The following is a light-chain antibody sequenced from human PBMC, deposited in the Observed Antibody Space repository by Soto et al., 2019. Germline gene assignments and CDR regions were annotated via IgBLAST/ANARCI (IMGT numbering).Light chain of an antibody. CDR2: SNN. V-gene: IGLV1-44*01. CDR1: SSNIGSNT. J-gene: IGLJ3*02. Sequence: QSVLTQPPSVSGAPGQRVTISCSGSSSNIGSNTVNWYQQFPGTAPRVLMYSNNQRPSGVPDRFSGSKSGTSVFLAISGLQSDDEADYYCAAWDDSLDGPVFGGGTKLTVL. CDR3: AAWDDSLDGPV.